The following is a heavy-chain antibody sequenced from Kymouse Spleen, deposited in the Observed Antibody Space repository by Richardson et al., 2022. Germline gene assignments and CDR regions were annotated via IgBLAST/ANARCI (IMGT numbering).Heavy chain of an antibody. J-gene: IGHJ4*02. CDR3: ARGPLITGTTRDYFDY. CDR2: INHSGST. V-gene: IGHV4-34*01. Sequence: QVQLQQWGAGLLKPSETLSLTCAVYGGSFSGYYWSWIRQPPGKGLEWIGEINHSGSTNYNPSLKSRVTISVDTSKNQFSLKLSSVTAADTAVYYCARGPLITGTTRDYFDYWGQGTLVTVSS. D-gene: IGHD1-7*01. CDR1: GGSFSGYY.